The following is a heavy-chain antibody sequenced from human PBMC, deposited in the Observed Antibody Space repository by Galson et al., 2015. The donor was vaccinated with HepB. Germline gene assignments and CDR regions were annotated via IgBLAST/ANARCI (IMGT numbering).Heavy chain of an antibody. Sequence: SLRLSCAASGFTFSSYGMHWVRQAPGKGLEWVAVISYDGSNKYYADSVKGRFTISRDNSKNTLYLQMNSLRAEDTAVYYCAKDRGGIDRWGQGTLVTVSS. D-gene: IGHD3-10*01. CDR2: ISYDGSNK. CDR3: AKDRGGIDR. CDR1: GFTFSSYG. J-gene: IGHJ5*02. V-gene: IGHV3-30*18.